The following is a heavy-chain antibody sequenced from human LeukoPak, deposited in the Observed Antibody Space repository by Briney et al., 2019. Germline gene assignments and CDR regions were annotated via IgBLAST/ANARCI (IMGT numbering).Heavy chain of an antibody. CDR2: IYTSGST. J-gene: IGHJ3*02. D-gene: IGHD1-26*01. Sequence: SETLSLTCTVSGGSISSGSYYWSWIRQPAGKGLEWIGHIYTSGSTNYNPSLKSRVTISIDTSKNQFSLKLSSVTAADTAVYYCARDPPGELDAFDIWGQGTMVTVSS. CDR1: GGSISSGSYY. V-gene: IGHV4-61*09. CDR3: ARDPPGELDAFDI.